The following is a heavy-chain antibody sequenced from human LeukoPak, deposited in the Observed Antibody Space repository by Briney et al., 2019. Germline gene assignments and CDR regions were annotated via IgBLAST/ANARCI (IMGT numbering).Heavy chain of an antibody. D-gene: IGHD3-22*01. J-gene: IGHJ4*02. Sequence: GASVRVSCKDSGGTFSNYAISWVRQAPGQGLEWVGGIIPMFGAANYAQKFQGRVTIIADKSTSTAYMELSSLKSEDTAVYYCARDVLDYYDRSDYVTWGQGTLVTVSS. CDR2: IIPMFGAA. CDR1: GGTFSNYA. V-gene: IGHV1-69*06. CDR3: ARDVLDYYDRSDYVT.